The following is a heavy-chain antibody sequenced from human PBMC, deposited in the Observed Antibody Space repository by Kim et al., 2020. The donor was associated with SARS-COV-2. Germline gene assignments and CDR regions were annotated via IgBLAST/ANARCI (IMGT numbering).Heavy chain of an antibody. Sequence: SETLSLTCTVSGGSVSSGGYYWTWIRQYPGKGLEWIGYIFYTGTTYYNPSLESRIIISLDTSKNQFSLKLSSVTAADTAVYYCARAGVVEMPTMPYLIWGQGTMVTVSS. D-gene: IGHD1-1*01. CDR2: IFYTGTT. CDR1: GGSVSSGGYY. V-gene: IGHV4-31*03. CDR3: ARAGVVEMPTMPYLI. J-gene: IGHJ3*02.